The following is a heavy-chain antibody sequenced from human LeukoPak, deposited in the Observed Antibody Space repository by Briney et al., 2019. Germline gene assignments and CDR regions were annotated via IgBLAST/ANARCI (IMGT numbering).Heavy chain of an antibody. J-gene: IGHJ6*03. D-gene: IGHD2-8*01. Sequence: GASVKVSCKASGYTFSGSYMHWVRQAPGQGLEWLGRINPNSGDTNYAQNFHGRVTMTRDTSITTTYMELNSLTSDDTAVYFCARSAEHCNNGVCFTDYYMDVWGKGTTVTVSS. CDR3: ARSAEHCNNGVCFTDYYMDV. CDR2: INPNSGDT. V-gene: IGHV1-2*06. CDR1: GYTFSGSY.